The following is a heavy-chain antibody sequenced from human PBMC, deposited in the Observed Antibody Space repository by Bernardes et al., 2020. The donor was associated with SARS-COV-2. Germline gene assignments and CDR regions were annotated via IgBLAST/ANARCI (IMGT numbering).Heavy chain of an antibody. CDR1: GFTFSSYG. Sequence: GGSLRLSCAASGFTFSSYGMHWVRQAPGQGLEWVAVISYDGSNKYYADSVKGRFTISRDNSKNTLYLQMNSLRAEDTAVYYCAKDRKYYDFWSGYFLSDDTYYYYYGMDVWGQGTTVTVSS. J-gene: IGHJ6*02. CDR2: ISYDGSNK. V-gene: IGHV3-30*18. D-gene: IGHD3-3*01. CDR3: AKDRKYYDFWSGYFLSDDTYYYYYGMDV.